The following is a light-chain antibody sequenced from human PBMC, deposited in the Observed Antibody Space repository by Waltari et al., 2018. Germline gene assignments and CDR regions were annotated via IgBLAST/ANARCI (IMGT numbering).Light chain of an antibody. CDR2: DAS. Sequence: EIVLTQSPATLSLSPGERATLSCRASQGVSSYLAWYQQKPGQAPMLFIYDASNRATGIPARFSGSASGTDFTLTISSLEPEDFAVYYCQQRSNWPPTFGGGTKVEIK. V-gene: IGKV3-11*01. J-gene: IGKJ4*01. CDR3: QQRSNWPPT. CDR1: QGVSSY.